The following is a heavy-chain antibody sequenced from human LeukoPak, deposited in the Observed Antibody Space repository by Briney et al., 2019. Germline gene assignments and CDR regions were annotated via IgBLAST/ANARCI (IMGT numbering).Heavy chain of an antibody. CDR1: GYTFTSYA. V-gene: IGHV1-3*01. CDR3: AILWDTNGYSNYEPNFDP. Sequence: ASVKVSCKASGYTFTSYAMHWVRQAPGQRLEWMGWINAGNGNTKYSQKFQGRVTITRDTSASTAYMELSSLRSEDTAVYYCAILWDTNGYSNYEPNFDPWGQGTLVTVSS. J-gene: IGHJ5*02. D-gene: IGHD4-11*01. CDR2: INAGNGNT.